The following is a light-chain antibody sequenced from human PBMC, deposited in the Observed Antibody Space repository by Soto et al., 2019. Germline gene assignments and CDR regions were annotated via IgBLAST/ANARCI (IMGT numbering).Light chain of an antibody. J-gene: IGLJ1*01. CDR1: ISDVGSYNY. V-gene: IGLV2-14*01. CDR3: SSYTTRTTLYV. Sequence: QSALTQPASVSGSPGQSITISCTGTISDVGSYNYVSWYQLHPGKAPKLMIYEVSNRPSGVSNRFSGSKSGDTASLTISGLQAEDEADYYCSSYTTRTTLYVFGTGTKLTVL. CDR2: EVS.